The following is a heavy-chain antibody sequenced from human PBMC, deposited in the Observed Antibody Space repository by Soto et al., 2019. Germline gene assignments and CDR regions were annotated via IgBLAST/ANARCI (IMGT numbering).Heavy chain of an antibody. Sequence: PSETLSLTCTVSGGSISRYYWSWIRQPPGKGLEWIGYLYNTGSTIYNPSLKSRVTISVDTSKNQFSLKLNSLTAADTAVYYCARDRGGYCGTDCYPLYVWGQGTTVTVSS. CDR1: GGSISRYY. CDR2: LYNTGST. CDR3: ARDRGGYCGTDCYPLYV. V-gene: IGHV4-59*01. J-gene: IGHJ6*02. D-gene: IGHD2-21*02.